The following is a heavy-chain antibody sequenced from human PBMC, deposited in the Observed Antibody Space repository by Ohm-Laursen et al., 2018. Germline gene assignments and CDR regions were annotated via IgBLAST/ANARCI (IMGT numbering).Heavy chain of an antibody. CDR3: ARVRSEVRGVITGFDY. CDR1: GYTFTSYY. V-gene: IGHV1-46*01. J-gene: IGHJ4*02. D-gene: IGHD3-10*01. Sequence: ASVKVSCKASGYTFTSYYMHWVRQAPGQGLEWMGIINPSGGSTSYAQKFQGRVTMTRDTSTSTVYMELSSLRSEDTAVYYCARVRSEVRGVITGFDYWGQGTLVTVSS. CDR2: INPSGGST.